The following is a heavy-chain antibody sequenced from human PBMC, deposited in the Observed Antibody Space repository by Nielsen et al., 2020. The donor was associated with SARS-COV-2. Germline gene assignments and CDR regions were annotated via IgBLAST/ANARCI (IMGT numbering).Heavy chain of an antibody. J-gene: IGHJ4*02. D-gene: IGHD7-27*01. V-gene: IGHV3-30*03. Sequence: GESLKISCAASGFTFSSYGMHWVRQAPGKGLEWVAVISYDGSNKYYADSVKGRFTISRDNSKNTLYLQMNSLRAEDTAVYYCARWLTGDWTTFDYWGQGTLVTVSS. CDR3: ARWLTGDWTTFDY. CDR2: ISYDGSNK. CDR1: GFTFSSYG.